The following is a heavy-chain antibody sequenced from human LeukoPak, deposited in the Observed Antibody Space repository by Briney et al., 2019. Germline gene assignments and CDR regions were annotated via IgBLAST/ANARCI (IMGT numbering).Heavy chain of an antibody. CDR1: GFTFSSYA. J-gene: IGHJ4*02. D-gene: IGHD6-6*01. CDR2: ISYDGSNK. V-gene: IGHV3-30-3*01. CDR3: ARAKTSIAARPPDY. Sequence: GGSLRLSCAASGFTFSSYAMHWVRQAPGKGLEWVAVISYDGSNKYYADSVKGRFTISRDNSKNTLYLQMNSLRAEDTAVYYCARAKTSIAARPPDYWGQGTLVTVSS.